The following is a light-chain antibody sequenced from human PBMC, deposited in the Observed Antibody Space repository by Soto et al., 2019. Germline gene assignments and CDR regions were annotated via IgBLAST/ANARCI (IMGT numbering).Light chain of an antibody. J-gene: IGKJ1*01. CDR2: GAS. V-gene: IGKV3-15*01. Sequence: EIVMTQSPATLSVSPGERATLSCRASQSVSTNLAWYQQKPGQAPRLLIYGASTRATDIPARFSGSGSGTELTLTISSLQSEDVAVYYCQQYNSWPPWSFGQGTKVEI. CDR1: QSVSTN. CDR3: QQYNSWPPWS.